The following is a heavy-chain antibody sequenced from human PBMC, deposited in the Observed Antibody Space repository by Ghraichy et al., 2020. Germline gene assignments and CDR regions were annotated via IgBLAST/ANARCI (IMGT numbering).Heavy chain of an antibody. V-gene: IGHV6-1*01. CDR3: ARGLLGWFDP. D-gene: IGHD5-18*01. Sequence: QTPLTCAITGDSVSTNSAAWNWIRQSPSRGLEWLGRTYYRSKWYNDYAVSVKSRIIINPDTSNNQFSLQLNSVTPEDTAVYYCARGLLGWFDPWGQGTLVTVSS. CDR1: GDSVSTNSAA. J-gene: IGHJ5*02. CDR2: TYYRSKWYN.